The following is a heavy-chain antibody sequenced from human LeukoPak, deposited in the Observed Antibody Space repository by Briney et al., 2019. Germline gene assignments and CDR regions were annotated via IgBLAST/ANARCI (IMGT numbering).Heavy chain of an antibody. Sequence: ASVKVSCKASGYTFTSYYMHWVRQAPGQGLEWMGIINPSGGSTSYAQKFQGRVTTTRDMSTSTVYMELSSLRSEDTAVYYCARVADYYDSSGYPDYWGQGTLVTVSS. J-gene: IGHJ4*02. D-gene: IGHD3-22*01. CDR2: INPSGGST. V-gene: IGHV1-46*01. CDR1: GYTFTSYY. CDR3: ARVADYYDSSGYPDY.